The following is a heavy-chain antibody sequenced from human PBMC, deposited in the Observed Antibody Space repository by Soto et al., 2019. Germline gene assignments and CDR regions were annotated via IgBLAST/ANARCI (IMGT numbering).Heavy chain of an antibody. CDR3: ARDHIPLVVVGANLFDY. CDR1: GYTFTSYG. D-gene: IGHD3-22*01. J-gene: IGHJ4*02. Sequence: QVQLVQSGAEVKKPGASVKVSCKASGYTFTSYGISWVRQAPGQGLEWMGWISAYNGNTNYAQKLQGRVTMTTDTSTSTAYVELRSLRSDDTAVYYCARDHIPLVVVGANLFDYWGQGTLVTVSS. V-gene: IGHV1-18*01. CDR2: ISAYNGNT.